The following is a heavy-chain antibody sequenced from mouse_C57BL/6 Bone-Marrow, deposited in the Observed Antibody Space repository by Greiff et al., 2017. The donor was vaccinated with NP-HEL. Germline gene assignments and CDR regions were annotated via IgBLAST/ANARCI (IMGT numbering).Heavy chain of an antibody. J-gene: IGHJ3*01. Sequence: QVQLQQPGAELVMPGASVKLSCKASGYTFTSYWMHWVKQRPGQGLEWIGEIDPSASYTNYNHKFKGKSTLTVDKSSSTAYMQLSSLTSEDSAVYYCAREGYYYGFAYWGQGTLVTVSA. D-gene: IGHD1-1*01. CDR2: IDPSASYT. CDR1: GYTFTSYW. CDR3: AREGYYYGFAY. V-gene: IGHV1-69*01.